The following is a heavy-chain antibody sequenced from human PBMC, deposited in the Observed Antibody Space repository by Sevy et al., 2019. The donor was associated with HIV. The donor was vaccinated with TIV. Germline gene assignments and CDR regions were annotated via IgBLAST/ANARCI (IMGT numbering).Heavy chain of an antibody. J-gene: IGHJ4*02. CDR3: VSGASIVAARNFAY. CDR2: IWYDGSRK. V-gene: IGHV3-33*08. D-gene: IGHD6-13*01. Sequence: GGSLRLSCGASGFIFGTYGMHWVRQAPGKGLEWVALIWYDGSRKHYADSVQGRFSISRDNSKNTLDLQMNSLRAEDTAVYYCVSGASIVAARNFAYWGQGTLVTVSS. CDR1: GFIFGTYG.